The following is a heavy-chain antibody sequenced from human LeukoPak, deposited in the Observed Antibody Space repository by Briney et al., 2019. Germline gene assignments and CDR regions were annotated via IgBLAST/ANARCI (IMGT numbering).Heavy chain of an antibody. CDR2: ISPSGGST. CDR1: GYTFTSNY. J-gene: IGHJ4*02. Sequence: ASVKVSCKAFGYTFTSNYMHWVRQAPGQGPEWMGVISPSGGSTTYAQKFQGRVTMTTDTSTSTAYMELRGLRSDDTAVYYCARDYMSSSWYENDYWGQGTLVTVSS. D-gene: IGHD6-13*01. CDR3: ARDYMSSSWYENDY. V-gene: IGHV1-46*01.